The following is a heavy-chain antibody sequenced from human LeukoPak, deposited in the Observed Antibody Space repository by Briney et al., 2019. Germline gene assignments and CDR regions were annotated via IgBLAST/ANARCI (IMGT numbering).Heavy chain of an antibody. D-gene: IGHD5-18*01. CDR3: ARPLEESGYSYGCYGY. V-gene: IGHV3-43*01. J-gene: IGHJ4*02. Sequence: GGSLRLSCAASGFTFDDYTMHWVRQAPGKGLEWVSLISWDGGSTYYADSVKGRFTISRDNAKNSLYLQMNSLRAEDTAVYYCARPLEESGYSYGCYGYWGQGTLVTVSS. CDR1: GFTFDDYT. CDR2: ISWDGGST.